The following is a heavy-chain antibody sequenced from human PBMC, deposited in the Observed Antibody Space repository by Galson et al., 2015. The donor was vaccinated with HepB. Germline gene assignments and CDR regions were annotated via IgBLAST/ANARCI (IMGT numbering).Heavy chain of an antibody. Sequence: SLRLSCAASGFTFNFYAMTWVRHVPGKGLDWVSSISASGSRTYYADSAKRRFTISRDNSKNTVFLQMNSLRADDSAVSYCASVPLTGTMGKYYFYMDVWGKGATVTDSS. V-gene: IGHV3-23*01. J-gene: IGHJ6*03. CDR3: ASVPLTGTMGKYYFYMDV. CDR2: ISASGSRT. D-gene: IGHD3-9*01. CDR1: GFTFNFYA.